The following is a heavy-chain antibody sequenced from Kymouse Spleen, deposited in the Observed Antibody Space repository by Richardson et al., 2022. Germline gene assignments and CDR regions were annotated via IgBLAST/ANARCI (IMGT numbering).Heavy chain of an antibody. CDR1: GGSISSYY. D-gene: IGHD5-24*01. V-gene: IGHV4-59*01. J-gene: IGHJ4*02. Sequence: QVQLQESGPGLVKPSETLSLTCTVSGGSISSYYWSWIRQPPGKGLEWIGYIYYSGSTNYNPSLKSRVTISVDTSKNQFSLKLSSVTAADTAVYYCAREEMATLIFDYWGQGTLVTVSS. CDR3: AREEMATLIFDY. CDR2: IYYSGST.